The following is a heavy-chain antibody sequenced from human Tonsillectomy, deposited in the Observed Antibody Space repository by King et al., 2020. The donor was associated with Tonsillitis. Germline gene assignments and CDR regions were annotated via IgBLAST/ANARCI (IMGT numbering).Heavy chain of an antibody. D-gene: IGHD5-18*01. Sequence: VQLVESGGGLVKPGGSLRLSCAASGFTFSSFAMSWVRQAPGKGLEWVSAISGGGDSTYSADSVQGRFTISRDNSKNTVYLQMSSLRAEDTAVYYCAKDGPFDVDRAVVTGVFDYWGQGTLVTVSS. V-gene: IGHV3-23*04. CDR2: ISGGGDST. CDR1: GFTFSSFA. CDR3: AKDGPFDVDRAVVTGVFDY. J-gene: IGHJ4*02.